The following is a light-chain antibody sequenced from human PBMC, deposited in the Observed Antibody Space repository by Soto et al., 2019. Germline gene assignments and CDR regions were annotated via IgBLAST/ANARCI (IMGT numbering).Light chain of an antibody. CDR3: QHSSNWPLT. CDR2: DAS. V-gene: IGKV3-11*01. J-gene: IGKJ4*01. Sequence: EIVLTQSPATLSLSPGEGATLSCRASQSVSSYLVWYQQKPGQAPRLLIYDASNRATGVPGRFRGSGSGTVFTLSISSLEPEDSAVYYCQHSSNWPLTFGGGTQVEI. CDR1: QSVSSY.